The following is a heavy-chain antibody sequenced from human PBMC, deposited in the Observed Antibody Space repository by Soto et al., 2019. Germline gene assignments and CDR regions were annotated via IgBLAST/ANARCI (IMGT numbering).Heavy chain of an antibody. D-gene: IGHD3-22*01. Sequence: ASVKVSCKASGYTFTSYGISWVRQAPGQGLEWMGWIGAYNGNTNYAQKLQGRVTMTTDTSTSTAYMELRSLRSDDTAVYYCARDLISHYYDSSGLASMYGMDVWGQGTTVTVSS. CDR2: IGAYNGNT. CDR1: GYTFTSYG. V-gene: IGHV1-18*04. CDR3: ARDLISHYYDSSGLASMYGMDV. J-gene: IGHJ6*02.